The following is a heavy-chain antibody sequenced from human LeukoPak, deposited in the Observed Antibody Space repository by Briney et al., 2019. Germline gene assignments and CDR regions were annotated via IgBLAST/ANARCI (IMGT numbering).Heavy chain of an antibody. V-gene: IGHV1-18*01. CDR3: ARDISDTAMVYYYYYMDV. CDR1: GYTFTSYG. Sequence: ASVKVSCKASGYTFTSYGISWVRQAPGQGLEWMGWISAYNGNTNYAQKLQGRVTMTTDTSTSTAYMELRSLRSDDTAVYYCARDISDTAMVYYYYYMDVWGKGTTVTVSS. CDR2: ISAYNGNT. J-gene: IGHJ6*03. D-gene: IGHD5-18*01.